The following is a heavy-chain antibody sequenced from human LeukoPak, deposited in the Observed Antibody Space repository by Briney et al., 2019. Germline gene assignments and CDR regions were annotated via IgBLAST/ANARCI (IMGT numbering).Heavy chain of an antibody. V-gene: IGHV3-13*01. CDR3: ARPAKERVGGVYYFYY. CDR2: IGTAGDT. CDR1: GFTFSDYD. D-gene: IGHD1-1*01. J-gene: IGHJ4*02. Sequence: GGSLRLSCAASGFTFSDYDMHWVRQATGKGLEWVSAIGTAGDTYYTASVKGRFTISRENAKLYLYLHINSPRAGDTAVYYCARPAKERVGGVYYFYYWGQGTLVTVSS.